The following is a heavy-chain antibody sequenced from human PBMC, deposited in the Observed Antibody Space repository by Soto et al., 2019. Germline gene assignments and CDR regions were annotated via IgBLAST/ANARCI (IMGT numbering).Heavy chain of an antibody. J-gene: IGHJ5*01. CDR1: GGTFNSYT. CDR3: ATSDGSGSTHFDS. Sequence: QVQLVQSGAEVKKPGSSVKVSCTASGGTFNSYTINWVRQAPGRGLEWVGRVNPIVGMSNSALKFQGRVTITADKSTSTAFMYLTSLKSEDTAIYFWATSDGSGSTHFDSWGQGTLVTVSS. CDR2: VNPIVGMS. D-gene: IGHD3-10*01. V-gene: IGHV1-69*02.